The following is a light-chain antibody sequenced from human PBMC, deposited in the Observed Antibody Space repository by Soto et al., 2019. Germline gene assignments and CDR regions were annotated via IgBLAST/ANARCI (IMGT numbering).Light chain of an antibody. CDR3: ATWDDSLNGFYV. V-gene: IGLV2-8*01. CDR1: SSDVGGYNY. Sequence: QSALTQPPSASGSPGQSVTISCTGTSSDVGGYNYVSWYQQHPGKAPKLMIYEVSERPSGVPDRFSGSKSSNTASLAISGLRSDDEADYFCATWDDSLNGFYVFGTGTKLTVL. CDR2: EVS. J-gene: IGLJ1*01.